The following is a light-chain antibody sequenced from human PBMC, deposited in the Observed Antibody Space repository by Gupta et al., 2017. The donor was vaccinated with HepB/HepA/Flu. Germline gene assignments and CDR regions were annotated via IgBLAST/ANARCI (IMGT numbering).Light chain of an antibody. CDR1: TGAVTSGHY. CDR2: DTS. Sequence: QAVVTQEPSLTVSPGGTVTLTCGSSTGAVTSGHYPYWCHQKPGQAPRTLIYDTSNKHSWTPARFSGSLLGGKAALTLSGAQPEDEAEYYCLLSYSGASWVFGGGTKLTVL. V-gene: IGLV7-46*01. CDR3: LLSYSGASWV. J-gene: IGLJ3*02.